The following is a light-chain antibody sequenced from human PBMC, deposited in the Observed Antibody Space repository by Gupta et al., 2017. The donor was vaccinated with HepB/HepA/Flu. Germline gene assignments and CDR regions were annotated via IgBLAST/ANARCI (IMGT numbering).Light chain of an antibody. Sequence: QSVLTQPPSASGTPGQTVTISCSGSSSNIGSNYVYWYQQLPGTAPNLLIDRNNQRPSGVPDRFSGSKSGTSASLAISGLRSEDEADYYCAAWDDSRSGYVFGTGTKVTVL. J-gene: IGLJ1*01. CDR2: RNN. CDR3: AAWDDSRSGYV. CDR1: SSNIGSNY. V-gene: IGLV1-47*01.